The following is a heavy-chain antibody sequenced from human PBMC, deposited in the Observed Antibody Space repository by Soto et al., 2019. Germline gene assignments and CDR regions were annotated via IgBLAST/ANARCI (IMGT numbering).Heavy chain of an antibody. D-gene: IGHD6-19*01. CDR1: DYTFTSYG. V-gene: IGHV1-18*01. Sequence: ASVKVSCKASDYTFTSYGISWVRQAPGQGLEWMGWISAYNGNTNYAQKLQGRVTMTNMDPVDTATYYCARMSGHSSGWKYGMDVWGQGTTVTVSS. CDR2: ISAYNGNT. J-gene: IGHJ6*02. CDR3: MDV.